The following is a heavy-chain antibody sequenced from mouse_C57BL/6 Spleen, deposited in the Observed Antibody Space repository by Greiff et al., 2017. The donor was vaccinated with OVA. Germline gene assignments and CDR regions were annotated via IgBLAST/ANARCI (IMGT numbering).Heavy chain of an antibody. Sequence: EVKLMESGGGLVQPGGSLSLSCAASGFTFTDYYMSWVRQPPGKALEWLGFIRNKANGYTTEYSAYVKGRFTISRDNSQSILYLQMNALRAEDSATYYCARYYGNYDAMDYWGQGTSVTVSS. CDR2: IRNKANGYTT. D-gene: IGHD2-1*01. J-gene: IGHJ4*01. V-gene: IGHV7-3*01. CDR3: ARYYGNYDAMDY. CDR1: GFTFTDYY.